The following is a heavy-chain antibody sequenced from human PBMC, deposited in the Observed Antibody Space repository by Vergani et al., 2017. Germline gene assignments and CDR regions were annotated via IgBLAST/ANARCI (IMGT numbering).Heavy chain of an antibody. CDR2: INHSGST. V-gene: IGHV4-34*01. J-gene: IGHJ4*02. Sequence: QVQLQQWGAGLLKPSETLSLTCAVYGGSFSGYYWCWIRQPPGKGLEWIGEINHSGSTNYNPSLKSRVTISVDTSKSQFSLKLSAVTAADTAVYYGARGTGPSTLWGQGTLVTVSS. CDR3: ARGTGPSTL. CDR1: GGSFSGYY. D-gene: IGHD1-14*01.